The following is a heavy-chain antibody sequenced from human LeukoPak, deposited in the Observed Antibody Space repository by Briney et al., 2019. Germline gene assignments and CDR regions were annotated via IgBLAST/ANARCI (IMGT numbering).Heavy chain of an antibody. CDR2: ISGSGGST. V-gene: IGHV3-23*01. J-gene: IGHJ4*02. D-gene: IGHD3-22*01. CDR1: GFTFSSDA. Sequence: GGSLRLSCAASGFTFSSDAMSGVRQAPGKGREWGSAISGSGGSTYYADSVKGRFTISRDNSKNTLYLQMNSLRAEDTAVYYCAKSLLYYYDSSGVDYWGQGTLVTVSS. CDR3: AKSLLYYYDSSGVDY.